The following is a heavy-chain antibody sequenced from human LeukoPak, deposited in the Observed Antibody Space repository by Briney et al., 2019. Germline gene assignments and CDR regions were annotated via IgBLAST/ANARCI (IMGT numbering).Heavy chain of an antibody. J-gene: IGHJ6*02. CDR1: GYTFTGYY. V-gene: IGHV1-2*02. D-gene: IGHD2-2*01. Sequence: ASVKVSCKASGYTFTGYYMHWVRQAPGQGLEWMGWINPNSGGTNYAQKFQGRVTMTRDTSISTAYMELSRLRYDDTAVYYCARVRDIVVVPAALDYDYGMDVWGQGTTVTVSS. CDR2: INPNSGGT. CDR3: ARVRDIVVVPAALDYDYGMDV.